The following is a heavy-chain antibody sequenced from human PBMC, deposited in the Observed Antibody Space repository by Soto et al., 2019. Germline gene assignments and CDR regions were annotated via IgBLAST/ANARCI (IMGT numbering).Heavy chain of an antibody. D-gene: IGHD2-15*01. Sequence: PSETLSLTCAVYGGSFSGYYWSWIRQPPGKGLEWIGEINHSGSTNYNPSLKSRVTISVDTSKNQFSLKLSSVTAADTAVYYCARSGRYCSGGSCYFGSYYYYYMDVWGKGTTVTVSS. CDR1: GGSFSGYY. V-gene: IGHV4-34*01. CDR2: INHSGST. CDR3: ARSGRYCSGGSCYFGSYYYYYMDV. J-gene: IGHJ6*03.